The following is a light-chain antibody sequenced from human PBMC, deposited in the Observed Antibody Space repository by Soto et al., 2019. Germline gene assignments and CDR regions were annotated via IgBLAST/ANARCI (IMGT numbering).Light chain of an antibody. V-gene: IGKV4-1*01. CDR2: WAS. CDR3: QQYYSSLWT. J-gene: IGKJ1*01. CDR1: QSVLKTSNNQNY. Sequence: DIVMSQSPESLTVSLGERATINCKSSQSVLKTSNNQNYLAWYQQKPGQSPKLLIYWASNRDSGVPERFSGSGYGTDFTLTINSLQAEDVAVYYCQQYYSSLWTCGQGTRVEIK.